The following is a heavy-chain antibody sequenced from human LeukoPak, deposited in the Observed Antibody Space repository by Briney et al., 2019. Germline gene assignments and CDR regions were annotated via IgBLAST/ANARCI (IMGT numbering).Heavy chain of an antibody. V-gene: IGHV3-64*02. D-gene: IGHD3-22*01. CDR2: ISVNGDST. Sequence: GGSLRLSCAASGFTFSSYALHWVRQAPGKGLEYVSGISVNGDSTYYADFVKGRFTISRDNSRNTLNLQMGGLRAEDTAVYYCARIGPGRHFDYWGHGTLFTVSS. CDR3: ARIGPGRHFDY. J-gene: IGHJ4*01. CDR1: GFTFSSYA.